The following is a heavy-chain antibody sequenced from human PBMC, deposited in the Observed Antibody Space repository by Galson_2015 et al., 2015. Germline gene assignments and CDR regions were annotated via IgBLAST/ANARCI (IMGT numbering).Heavy chain of an antibody. CDR3: ARAGVRYCSSTSCYSGFDV. D-gene: IGHD2-2*01. CDR2: TYYRSKWYN. V-gene: IGHV6-1*01. CDR1: GDSVSSHSAA. Sequence: CAISGDSVSSHSAAWNWIRQSPSRGLEWLGRTYYRSKWYNDYAVSVKSRITINPDTSKNQFSLQLSSVTAADTAVYYCARAGVRYCSSTSCYSGFDVWGQGTTVTVSS. J-gene: IGHJ6*02.